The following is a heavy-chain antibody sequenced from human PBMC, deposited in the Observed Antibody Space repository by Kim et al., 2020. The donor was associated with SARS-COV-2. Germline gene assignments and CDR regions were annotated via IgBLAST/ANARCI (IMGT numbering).Heavy chain of an antibody. J-gene: IGHJ4*02. V-gene: IGHV3-30*04. D-gene: IGHD2-15*01. CDR1: GFTFSSYA. CDR2: ISYDGNNK. Sequence: GGSLRLSCAASGFTFSSYAMHWVRQAPGKGLEWVSVISYDGNNKYYIDSVKGRFTISRDDSKNTLYLQMSSLRAEDTAVYYCARAGAGYCSGGTCDYPVGDYWGQGTLVTVSS. CDR3: ARAGAGYCSGGTCDYPVGDY.